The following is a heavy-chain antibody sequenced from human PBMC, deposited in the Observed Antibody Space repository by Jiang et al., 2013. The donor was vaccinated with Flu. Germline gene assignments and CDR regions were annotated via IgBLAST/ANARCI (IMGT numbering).Heavy chain of an antibody. J-gene: IGHJ4*02. CDR3: ARDATGYGSSWYTL. CDR2: SMPIFGTT. Sequence: YAISWCDRPLDKGLSGWEGSMPIFGTTKYAQKFQGRFTVTADESTSTAYMELRSLRSEDTAIYYCARDATGYGSSWYTLWGQGTLVTVSS. V-gene: IGHV1-69*01. D-gene: IGHD6-13*01. CDR1: YA.